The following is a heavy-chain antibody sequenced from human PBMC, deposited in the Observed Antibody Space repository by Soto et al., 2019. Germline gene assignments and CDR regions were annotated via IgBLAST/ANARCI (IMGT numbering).Heavy chain of an antibody. Sequence: PSETLSLTCTVSGGSISSGGYYWSWIRQHPGKGLEWIGYMYYSGSTYYNASLKSRVTISVDTSKNQFSLKLSSVTAADTAVYYSARGRAGFFSSGRTDNWFDPWGQGTLVTVSS. CDR2: MYYSGST. CDR3: ARGRAGFFSSGRTDNWFDP. J-gene: IGHJ5*02. D-gene: IGHD3-3*01. V-gene: IGHV4-31*03. CDR1: GGSISSGGYY.